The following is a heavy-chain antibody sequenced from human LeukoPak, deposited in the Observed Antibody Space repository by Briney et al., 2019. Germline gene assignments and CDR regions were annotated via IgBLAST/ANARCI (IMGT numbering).Heavy chain of an antibody. CDR1: GYTLTELS. D-gene: IGHD3-16*01. CDR2: FDPEDGET. CDR3: ATAPKHAYYFDY. V-gene: IGHV1-24*01. Sequence: ASVKVSCMVSGYTLTELSMHWVRQAPGKGLEWMGGFDPEDGETIYAQKFQGRVTMTEDTSTDTAYMELSSLRSEDTAVYYCATAPKHAYYFDYWGQGTLVTVSS. J-gene: IGHJ4*02.